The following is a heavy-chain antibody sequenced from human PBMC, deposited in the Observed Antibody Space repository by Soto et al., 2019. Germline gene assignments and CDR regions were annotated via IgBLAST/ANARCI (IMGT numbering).Heavy chain of an antibody. D-gene: IGHD6-19*01. V-gene: IGHV1-69*06. J-gene: IGHJ3*02. CDR1: GGTFSSYA. CDR3: AREIGTMGIAVATWAFDI. Sequence: QVQLVQSGAEVKKPGSSVKVSCKSSGGTFSSYAISWVRQAPGQGPEWMGGIIPMFDSAIYAQMFQDRVTITADKSTSTAYMELNSLGSDDTALYYCAREIGTMGIAVATWAFDIWGQGTVVTVSS. CDR2: IIPMFDSA.